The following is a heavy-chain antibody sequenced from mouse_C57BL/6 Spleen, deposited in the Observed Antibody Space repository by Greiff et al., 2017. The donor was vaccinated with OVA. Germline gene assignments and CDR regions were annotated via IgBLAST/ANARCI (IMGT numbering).Heavy chain of an antibody. CDR1: RYAFTNYL. CDR3: ARWYGSSLYMMDD. D-gene: IGHD1-1*01. Sequence: VQLQLSGSELVRSGTSVKVSCKASRYAFTNYLLEWVKQRPGQGLEWIGVINPGRGGTNYNEKFKDKAKLTADKSSSTAYMQLSSLTSEESAVYFCARWYGSSLYMMDDWGEGTSVTVSS. J-gene: IGHJ4*01. V-gene: IGHV1-54*01. CDR2: INPGRGGT.